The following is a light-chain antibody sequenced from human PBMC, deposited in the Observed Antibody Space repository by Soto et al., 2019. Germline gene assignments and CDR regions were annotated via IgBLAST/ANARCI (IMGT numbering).Light chain of an antibody. Sequence: QSVLTQPPSASGSPGQSVTISCTGSSSDVGGYNYVSWYQHHPGKAPKLMIYEVNKRPSGVPDRFSGSKSGNTASLTVSGLQAEDEADYYCCSYAGSNSLVFGGGTKVTVL. V-gene: IGLV2-8*01. CDR1: SSDVGGYNY. J-gene: IGLJ2*01. CDR3: CSYAGSNSLV. CDR2: EVN.